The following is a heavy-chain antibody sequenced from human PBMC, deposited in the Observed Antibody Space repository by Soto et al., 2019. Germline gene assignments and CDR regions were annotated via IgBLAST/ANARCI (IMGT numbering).Heavy chain of an antibody. Sequence: ESLKISCKGSGYSFTSYWISWVRQMPGKGLEWMGRIDPSDSYTNYSPSFQGHVTISADKSISTAYLQWSSLKASDTAMYYCARLTSHGSYYYYYGMDVWGQGTTVTVS. D-gene: IGHD2-2*01. V-gene: IGHV5-10-1*01. CDR2: IDPSDSYT. CDR1: GYSFTSYW. J-gene: IGHJ6*02. CDR3: ARLTSHGSYYYYYGMDV.